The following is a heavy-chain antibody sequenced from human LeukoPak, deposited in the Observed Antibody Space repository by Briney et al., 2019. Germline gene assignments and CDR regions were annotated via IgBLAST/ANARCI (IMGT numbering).Heavy chain of an antibody. D-gene: IGHD6-19*01. V-gene: IGHV3-74*01. CDR1: GFTFSSHW. CDR3: VRGRYSSVF. CDR2: IKTDATMT. Sequence: PGGSLRLSCAASGFTFSSHWMHWVRQAPGKGLVWVSRIKTDATMTNYADSVKGRFTISGDNAKNTLYLQMNSLRAEDTAVYYCVRGRYSSVFWGQGTLVTVSS. J-gene: IGHJ4*02.